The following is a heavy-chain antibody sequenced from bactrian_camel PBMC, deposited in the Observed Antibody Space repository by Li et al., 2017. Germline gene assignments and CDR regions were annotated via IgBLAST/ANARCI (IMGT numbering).Heavy chain of an antibody. Sequence: HVQLVESGGGSVQPGGSLRLSCGASGHTYSSNCMGWFRQAPGKEREGVAFVYFGGGSTYYADSVKGRFTISKDKRRHTLVLQMNSLKPEDSSMYYCAAEEYCGGSWDLPVNYNYWGQGTQVTVS. CDR1: GHTYSSNC. CDR2: VYFGGGST. J-gene: IGHJ4*01. V-gene: IGHV3S54*01. D-gene: IGHD2*01. CDR3: AAEEYCGGSWDLPVNYNY.